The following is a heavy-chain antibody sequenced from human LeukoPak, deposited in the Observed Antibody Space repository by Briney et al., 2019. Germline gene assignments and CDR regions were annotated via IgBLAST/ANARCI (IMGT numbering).Heavy chain of an antibody. CDR2: INHSGST. CDR3: ARTYGDYFNYYYYGMDV. Sequence: SETLSLTCTVSGGSISGYYWSWIRQPPGKGLEWIGEINHSGSTNYNPSLKSRVTISVDTSKNQFSLKLSSVTAADTAVYYCARTYGDYFNYYYYGMDVWGQGTTVTVSS. V-gene: IGHV4-34*01. D-gene: IGHD4-17*01. CDR1: GGSISGYY. J-gene: IGHJ6*02.